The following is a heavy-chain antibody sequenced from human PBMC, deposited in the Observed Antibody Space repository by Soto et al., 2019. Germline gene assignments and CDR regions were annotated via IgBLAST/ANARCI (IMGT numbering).Heavy chain of an antibody. J-gene: IGHJ3*02. V-gene: IGHV3-7*01. Sequence: GGSLRLSCAASGFTFSSYWMSWVRQAPGKGLEWVANIKQDGSEKYYVDSVKGRFTISRDNAKNSLYLQMNSLRAEDTAVYYRARDIRNYYDSSGTSAFDIWGQGTMVTVSS. CDR1: GFTFSSYW. CDR2: IKQDGSEK. D-gene: IGHD3-22*01. CDR3: ARDIRNYYDSSGTSAFDI.